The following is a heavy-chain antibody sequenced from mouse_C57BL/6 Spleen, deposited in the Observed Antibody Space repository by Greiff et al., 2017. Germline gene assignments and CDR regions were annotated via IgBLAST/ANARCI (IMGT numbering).Heavy chain of an antibody. Sequence: EVQLVESGGGLVQPGGSLSLSCAASGFTFTDYYMSWVRQPPGKALEWLGFIRNKANGYTKEYSASVKGRFTISRDNSQSILYLQMNALRAEDSATYYCARSDYEGFAYWSQGTLVTVSA. CDR3: ARSDYEGFAY. CDR2: IRNKANGYTK. CDR1: GFTFTDYY. D-gene: IGHD2-4*01. V-gene: IGHV7-3*01. J-gene: IGHJ3*01.